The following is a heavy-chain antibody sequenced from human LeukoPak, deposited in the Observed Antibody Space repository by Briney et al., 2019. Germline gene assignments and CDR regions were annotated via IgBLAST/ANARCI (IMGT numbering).Heavy chain of an antibody. Sequence: GGSLRLSCAASGFTFSSYAMSWVRQAPGKGLEWVANIKQDGSEKYYVDSVKGRFTISRDNAKNSLYLQMNSLRAEDTAVYYCARDSYSNYYYYMDVWGKGTTVTVSS. CDR3: ARDSYSNYYYYMDV. V-gene: IGHV3-7*01. D-gene: IGHD2-21*01. CDR2: IKQDGSEK. J-gene: IGHJ6*03. CDR1: GFTFSSYA.